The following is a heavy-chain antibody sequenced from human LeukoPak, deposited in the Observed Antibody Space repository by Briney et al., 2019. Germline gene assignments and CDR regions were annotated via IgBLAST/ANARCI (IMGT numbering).Heavy chain of an antibody. CDR1: GGSFSGYY. Sequence: SETLSLTCAVYGGSFSGYYWSWIRQPPGKGLEWIGEINHSGSTNYSPSLKSRVTISVDTPNNQFSLKLTSVTAADTAMYYCARRDYCTSSSCYESYNWFDPWGQGNLVTVSS. CDR3: ARRDYCTSSSCYESYNWFDP. D-gene: IGHD2-2*01. CDR2: INHSGST. V-gene: IGHV4-34*01. J-gene: IGHJ5*02.